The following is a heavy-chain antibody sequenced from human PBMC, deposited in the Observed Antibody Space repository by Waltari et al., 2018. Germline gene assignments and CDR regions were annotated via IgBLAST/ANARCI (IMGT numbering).Heavy chain of an antibody. Sequence: QVQLVQSGAEVKKPGASVKVSCQASGSPFSDYAIHWVRQAPGQRPEWMGWINTGNGNREYSQEFQGRVTISRDTSASTVYMELSSLRSEDMAVYYCARANLFRSRGLTFDIWGQGTMVTVSS. J-gene: IGHJ3*02. CDR2: INTGNGNR. CDR1: GSPFSDYA. V-gene: IGHV1-3*03. CDR3: ARANLFRSRGLTFDI. D-gene: IGHD3-3*01.